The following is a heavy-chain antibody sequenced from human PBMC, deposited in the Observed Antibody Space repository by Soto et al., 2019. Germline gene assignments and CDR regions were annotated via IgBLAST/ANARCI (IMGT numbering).Heavy chain of an antibody. J-gene: IGHJ6*02. CDR3: AIFLTGGSGSYYAHYGMDV. V-gene: IGHV4-34*01. CDR2: INHSGRT. CDR1: GGSFSGYY. Sequence: SETLSLTCAVYGGSFSGYYWSWIRQPPGKGLEWIGEINHSGRTNYNQSLKSRVTISVDTSKNQFSLKLSSVTAADTAVYYCAIFLTGGSGSYYAHYGMDVWGQGTTVTVSS. D-gene: IGHD3-10*01.